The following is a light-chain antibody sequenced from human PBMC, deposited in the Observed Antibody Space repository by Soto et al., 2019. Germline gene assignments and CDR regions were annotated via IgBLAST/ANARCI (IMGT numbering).Light chain of an antibody. CDR2: AAS. CDR1: QSISSY. CDR3: QQSYSTLIT. V-gene: IGKV1-39*01. Sequence: DIQMTQSPSSLSASVGDRVTITCRASQSISSYLNWYQQKPAKAPKLLIYAASSLQSGVPSRFSVSGSGTDFTLTISSLQPEDFATYYCQQSYSTLITFGQGTRLEIK. J-gene: IGKJ5*01.